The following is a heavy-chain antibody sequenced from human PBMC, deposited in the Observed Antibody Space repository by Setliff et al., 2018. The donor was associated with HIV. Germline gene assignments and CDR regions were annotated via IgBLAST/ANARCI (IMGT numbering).Heavy chain of an antibody. V-gene: IGHV4-28*05. CDR2: IYYSGSI. D-gene: IGHD4-17*01. Sequence: SETLSLTCVVSGYSISSNDWWGWIRQSPGKGLEWIGYIYYSGSIYYNTSLKSRVTMSVDTSKNQFSLKLSSVTAVDTAVYYCAKKGNGDYHFDYWGQGTLVTVSS. CDR3: AKKGNGDYHFDY. J-gene: IGHJ4*02. CDR1: GYSISSNDW.